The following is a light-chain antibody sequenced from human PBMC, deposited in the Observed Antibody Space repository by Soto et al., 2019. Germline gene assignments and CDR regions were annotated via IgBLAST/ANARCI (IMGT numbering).Light chain of an antibody. Sequence: EIVMTQSPATLSVSPGERVALSCRASQSVSINLAWYQQKPGQAPMLLIYGASNRAAGIPDRFSGSGSGTDFTLTISRLEPEDFAVYYCQQYGSSFWTFGQGTKVDIK. CDR3: QQYGSSFWT. CDR2: GAS. CDR1: QSVSIN. V-gene: IGKV3-20*01. J-gene: IGKJ1*01.